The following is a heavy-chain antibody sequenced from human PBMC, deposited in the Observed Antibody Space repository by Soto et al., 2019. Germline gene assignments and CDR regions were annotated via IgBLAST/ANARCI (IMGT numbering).Heavy chain of an antibody. CDR1: GFTFGSYS. V-gene: IGHV3-48*01. CDR3: VRAEDSSTYSYYYMDV. CDR2: IGSSGSPI. J-gene: IGHJ6*03. Sequence: GGSLRLSCAASGFTFGSYSMNWVRQAPGKGREWVSYIGSSGSPIYYADSVKGRFTISRDNAKNSLYLQMNSLSAEDTAVYYCVRAEDSSTYSYYYMDVWGKGTTVTVSS. D-gene: IGHD6-6*01.